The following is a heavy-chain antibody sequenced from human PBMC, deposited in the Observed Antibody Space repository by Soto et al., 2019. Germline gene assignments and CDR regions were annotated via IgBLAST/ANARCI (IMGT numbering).Heavy chain of an antibody. CDR1: GYTFTSYG. CDR3: ARDVDGGYDFWSGYVFDP. Sequence: GASVKVSCKASGYTFTSYGISWVRQAPGQGLEWMGWVSAYNGNTNYAQKLQGRVTMTTDTSTSTAYMELRSLRSDDTAVYYCARDVDGGYDFWSGYVFDPWGQGTLVTVSS. D-gene: IGHD3-3*01. J-gene: IGHJ5*02. V-gene: IGHV1-18*04. CDR2: VSAYNGNT.